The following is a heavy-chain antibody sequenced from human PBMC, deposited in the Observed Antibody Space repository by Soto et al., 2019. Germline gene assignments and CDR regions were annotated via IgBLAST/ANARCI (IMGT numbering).Heavy chain of an antibody. J-gene: IGHJ4*02. Sequence: PSETLSLTCTVSGGSISSYFWSWIRQPAGKGLEWIGRIYASGSTNYNPSLKSRVTMSVDTSKNQFSLKLSSVTAADTAVYYCARCPSGYSSSWYYFDYWGKGALVTVS. CDR1: GGSISSYF. D-gene: IGHD6-13*01. V-gene: IGHV4-4*07. CDR2: IYASGST. CDR3: ARCPSGYSSSWYYFDY.